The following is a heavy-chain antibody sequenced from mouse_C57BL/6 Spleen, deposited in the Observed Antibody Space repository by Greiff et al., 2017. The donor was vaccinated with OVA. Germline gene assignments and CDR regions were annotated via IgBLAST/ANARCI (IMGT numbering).Heavy chain of an antibody. Sequence: VQLQQPGAELVKPGASVKVSCKASGYTFTSYWMHWVKQRPGQGLEWIGRIRPSDSDTNYNQKFKGKATLTVDKSSSTAYMQLSSLTSEDSAVYYCATYYYGSSYDLYYFDYWGQGTTLTVSS. V-gene: IGHV1-74*01. CDR3: ATYYYGSSYDLYYFDY. J-gene: IGHJ2*01. CDR1: GYTFTSYW. D-gene: IGHD1-1*01. CDR2: IRPSDSDT.